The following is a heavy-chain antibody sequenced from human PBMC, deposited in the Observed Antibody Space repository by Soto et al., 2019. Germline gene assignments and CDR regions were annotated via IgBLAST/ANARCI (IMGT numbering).Heavy chain of an antibody. CDR3: AAGTRGVLPHY. V-gene: IGHV3-53*01. CDR2: IYTGGNT. CDR1: GFIVSTNY. J-gene: IGHJ4*02. Sequence: GGSLRLSCAVSGFIVSTNYMTWVRQAPGKGLEWVSIIYTGGNTYYADSVKGRFTISRDTSKNTLYLQMNSLRAEDTAVYCCAAGTRGVLPHYWGQGTLVTVSS. D-gene: IGHD1-1*01.